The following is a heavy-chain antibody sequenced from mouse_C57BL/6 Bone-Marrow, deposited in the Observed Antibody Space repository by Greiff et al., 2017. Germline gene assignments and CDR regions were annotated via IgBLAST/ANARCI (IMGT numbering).Heavy chain of an antibody. V-gene: IGHV1-54*01. CDR2: INPGSGGT. J-gene: IGHJ2*01. CDR3: ARDGYYSYYFDY. CDR1: GYAFTNYL. Sequence: VQLQQSGAELVRPGTSVKVSCKASGYAFTNYLIEWVKQRPGQGLEWIGVINPGSGGTNYNEKFKGKATLTADKSSSTAYMQLSSLTSEDSAVYFCARDGYYSYYFDYWGQGSTLTGSS. D-gene: IGHD2-3*01.